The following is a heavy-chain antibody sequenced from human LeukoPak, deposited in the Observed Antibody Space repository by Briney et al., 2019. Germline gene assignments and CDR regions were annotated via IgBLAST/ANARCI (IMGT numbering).Heavy chain of an antibody. Sequence: GGPVTLSYAASGFTLNDYYMLGMGQAPGQERKGVAYTNSSQNTKQHQAPVKGRITISTDNAKDSLHLQMNSLNDPDQAGYYCAREHPYYYDSSGTGLSAGRKYYFVYWGQGTLVTVAS. CDR1: GFTLNDYY. J-gene: IGHJ4*02. V-gene: IGHV3-11*04. CDR2: TNSSQNTK. D-gene: IGHD3-22*01. CDR3: AREHPYYYDSSGTGLSAGRKYYFVY.